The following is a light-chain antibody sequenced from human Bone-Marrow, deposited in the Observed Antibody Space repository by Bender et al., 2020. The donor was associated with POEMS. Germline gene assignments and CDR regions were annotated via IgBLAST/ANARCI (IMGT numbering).Light chain of an antibody. Sequence: QSVLTQPPSASGTPGQRVTISCSGSSSDIGSNTVSWYQQFPGTAPKLLIHTNNQRPSGVPDRFSGSRSGTSASLAISGLQSEDEADYYCAVWDDSLNGWVFGGGTKLTVL. J-gene: IGLJ3*02. CDR3: AVWDDSLNGWV. CDR2: TNN. CDR1: SSDIGSNT. V-gene: IGLV1-44*01.